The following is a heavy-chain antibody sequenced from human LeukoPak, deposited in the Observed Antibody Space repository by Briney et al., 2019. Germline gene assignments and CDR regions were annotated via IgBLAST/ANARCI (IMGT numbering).Heavy chain of an antibody. Sequence: GGCLRLSCAASGFTLNRYAIHWVRPAPGKGLEWVAFISYDGSNKYFADSVKGRFTISRDNSKNTVYLQMDSLRAEDTAVYYCARDRNLDSWGQGTLVTVSS. V-gene: IGHV3-30-3*01. CDR2: ISYDGSNK. CDR1: GFTLNRYA. J-gene: IGHJ4*02. CDR3: ARDRNLDS.